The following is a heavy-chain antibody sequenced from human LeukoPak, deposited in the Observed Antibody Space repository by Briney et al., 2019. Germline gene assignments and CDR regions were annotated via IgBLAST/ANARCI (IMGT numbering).Heavy chain of an antibody. CDR1: GFTFSSYG. V-gene: IGHV3-33*01. CDR2: IWYDGSNK. Sequence: PGRSLRLSCAASGFTFSSYGMHWVRQAPGKGLEWVAVIWYDGSNKYYADSVKGRFTISRDNSKNTLYLQMNSLRAEDTAVYYXXXXXXXXXXXXXXXXYGMDVWGQGTTVTVSS. J-gene: IGHJ6*02. CDR3: XXXXXXXXXXXXXXXYGMDV.